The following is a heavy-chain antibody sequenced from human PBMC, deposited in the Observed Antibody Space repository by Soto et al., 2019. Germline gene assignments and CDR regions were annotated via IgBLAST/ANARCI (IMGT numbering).Heavy chain of an antibody. CDR1: GVTLREPG. CDR3: AKARSSGLNFLDY. Sequence: PGLPLRLPCAAAGVTLREPGMHWVRQAPGKGLEWVAFIAYDGSNQYYADSVKGRFTISRGNSKNTVFLQMISLRAEDTAVYYCAKARSSGLNFLDYWGQGNMVTAPQ. CDR2: IAYDGSNQ. J-gene: IGHJ4*02. V-gene: IGHV3-33*05. D-gene: IGHD6-19*01.